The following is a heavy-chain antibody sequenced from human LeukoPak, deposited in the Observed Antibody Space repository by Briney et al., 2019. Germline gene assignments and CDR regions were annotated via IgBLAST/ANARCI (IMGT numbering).Heavy chain of an antibody. J-gene: IGHJ5*02. CDR2: ISAYNGNT. Sequence: ASVKVSCKASGYTFTSYGISWVRQAPGQGLEWMGWISAYNGNTNYAQKLQGRVTMTTDTSTSPAYMELRSLRPDDTAVYYCARAGDWEPLRSLFGCFDPWGQGTLVTVSS. D-gene: IGHD1-26*01. CDR1: GYTFTSYG. V-gene: IGHV1-18*01. CDR3: ARAGDWEPLRSLFGCFDP.